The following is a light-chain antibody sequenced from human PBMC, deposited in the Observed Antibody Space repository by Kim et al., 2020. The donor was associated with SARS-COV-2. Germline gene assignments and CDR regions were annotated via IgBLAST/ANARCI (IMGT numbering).Light chain of an antibody. V-gene: IGLV3-19*01. CDR3: HSRDSSNNHL. CDR2: GKN. CDR1: SLRRYY. J-gene: IGLJ3*02. Sequence: VAVGQTVRITCQGDSLRRYYASWYQQKSGQAPVLVIYGKNNRPSGIPDRVSGSSSGNTASLTITGARAEDEADYYCHSRDSSNNHLFGGGTQLTVL.